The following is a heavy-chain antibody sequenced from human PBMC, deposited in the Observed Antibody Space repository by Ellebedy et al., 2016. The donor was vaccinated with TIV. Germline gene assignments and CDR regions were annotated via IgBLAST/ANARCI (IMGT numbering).Heavy chain of an antibody. D-gene: IGHD2-15*01. J-gene: IGHJ6*02. CDR1: GFTFSTYA. V-gene: IGHV3-33*07. CDR3: ARGGYCSGGSCAHYDGMDV. CDR2: IYYDGSEQ. Sequence: GESLKISCTASGFTFSTYAMYWVRLAPGKGLEWVALIYYDGSEQFYTDSVKGRFTVSRDNSRNTLYLQMNSLRAEDTAVYYCARGGYCSGGSCAHYDGMDVWGQGTTVTVSS.